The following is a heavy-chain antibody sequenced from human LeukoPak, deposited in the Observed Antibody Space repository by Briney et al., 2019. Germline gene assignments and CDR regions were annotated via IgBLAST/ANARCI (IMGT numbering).Heavy chain of an antibody. CDR1: GNTFTSFD. V-gene: IGHV1-46*01. Sequence: ASGKVSCKASGNTFTSFDINWGRQAPGQGVEYMGILKVYGDTTIYAQRFQGRITMTRDTSTSTVYMELSSLNSEDTAVYCCARESPSTFYFDYWGQGTLVTVSS. CDR2: LKVYGDTT. CDR3: ARESPSTFYFDY. J-gene: IGHJ4*02. D-gene: IGHD1-1*01.